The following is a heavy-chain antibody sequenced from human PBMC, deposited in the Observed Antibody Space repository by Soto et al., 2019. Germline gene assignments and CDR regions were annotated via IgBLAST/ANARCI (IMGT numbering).Heavy chain of an antibody. CDR2: IYPGDSDT. V-gene: IGHV5-51*01. CDR1: GYSFSNYW. J-gene: IGHJ4*02. D-gene: IGHD3-9*01. CDR3: ARHPIPRYYDILTGPKPLWFHFDY. Sequence: PGESLKISCKGSGYSFSNYWIGWVRQMPGKGLEWMGIIYPGDSDTRYSPSFQGQVTVSADKSISTAYLQWSSLKASDTAMYYCARHPIPRYYDILTGPKPLWFHFDYWGQGTLVTVSS.